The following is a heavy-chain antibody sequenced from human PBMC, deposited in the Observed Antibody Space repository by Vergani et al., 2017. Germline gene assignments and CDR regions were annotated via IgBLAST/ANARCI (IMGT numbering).Heavy chain of an antibody. CDR1: GGTFSSYA. CDR2: IIPIFGTA. J-gene: IGHJ6*03. Sequence: QVQLVQSGAEVKKPGSSVKVSCKASGGTFSSYAISWVRQAPGQGLEWMGGIIPIFGTANYAQKFQGRVTLTADESTSTAYMELSSLRSEDTAVYYCARAVVVVPAAIHYYYYYMDVWGKGTTVTVSS. V-gene: IGHV1-69*01. CDR3: ARAVVVVPAAIHYYYYYMDV. D-gene: IGHD2-2*01.